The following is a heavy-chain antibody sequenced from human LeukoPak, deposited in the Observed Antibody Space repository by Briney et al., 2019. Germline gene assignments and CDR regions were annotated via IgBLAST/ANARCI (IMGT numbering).Heavy chain of an antibody. CDR3: ARHGSDYDFWGFDP. CDR2: IYYSGST. Sequence: PSETLSLTCTVSGGSISSYYWSWLRQPPGKGLEWIGYIYYSGSTNYNPSLKSRVTISVDTSKNQFSLKLSSVTAADTAVYYCARHGSDYDFWGFDPWGQGTLATVSS. V-gene: IGHV4-59*08. CDR1: GGSISSYY. D-gene: IGHD3-3*01. J-gene: IGHJ5*02.